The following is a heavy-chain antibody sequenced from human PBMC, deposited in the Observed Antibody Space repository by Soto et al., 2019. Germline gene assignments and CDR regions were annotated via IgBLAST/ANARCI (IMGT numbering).Heavy chain of an antibody. Sequence: QVRLVESGGGVVQPGRSLRLSCAASGFSFSSYGMHWVRQAPGKGLEWVAVIWYDESHRYFADSVKGRFTISRDSSKQTLYLQMSSLRAEDTAVYYCARDSSGGDAYPDYWGQGTQVTVSS. CDR2: IWYDESHR. CDR3: ARDSSGGDAYPDY. J-gene: IGHJ4*02. CDR1: GFSFSSYG. D-gene: IGHD2-15*01. V-gene: IGHV3-33*08.